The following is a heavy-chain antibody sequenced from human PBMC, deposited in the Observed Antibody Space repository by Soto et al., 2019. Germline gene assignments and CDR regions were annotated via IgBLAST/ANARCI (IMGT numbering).Heavy chain of an antibody. J-gene: IGHJ4*02. V-gene: IGHV3-21*01. D-gene: IGHD3-22*01. CDR3: ARGGARITMIVVAQGVDY. CDR2: ISSSSSYV. CDR1: GFTFSSYS. Sequence: PGGSLRLSCASSGFTFSSYSMNLVRQAPGKGLEWVSSISSSSSYVYYADSVKGRFTISRDNAKNSLYLQMNSLRAEDTAVYYCARGGARITMIVVAQGVDYWGQGTLVTVSS.